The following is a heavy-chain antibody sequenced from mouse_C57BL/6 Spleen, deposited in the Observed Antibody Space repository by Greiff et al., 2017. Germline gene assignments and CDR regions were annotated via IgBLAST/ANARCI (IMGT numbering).Heavy chain of an antibody. V-gene: IGHV3-6*01. D-gene: IGHD1-1*01. CDR3: ARETDYYGSSYFAY. CDR2: ISYDGSN. CDR1: GYSITSGYY. J-gene: IGHJ3*01. Sequence: EVQLQQSGPGLVKPSQSLSLTCSVTGYSITSGYYWNWIRQFPGNKLEWMGYISYDGSNNYNPSLKNRISITRDTSKNQFFLKLNSVTTEDTATYYCARETDYYGSSYFAYWGQGTLVTVSA.